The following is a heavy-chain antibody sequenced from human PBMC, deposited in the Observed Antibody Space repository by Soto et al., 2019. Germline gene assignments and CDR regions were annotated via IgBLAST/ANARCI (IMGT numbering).Heavy chain of an antibody. Sequence: AGSLRLSCAASGFKFRNYGMHWVRQGPGKGLEWGSVIWDDGSEKYYEYSVKGRFSISRENSKNTLYLQMNSLRVEDTAIYYCATAPQRRGYGRQYFDPSGHGTLVT. V-gene: IGHV3-33*01. CDR2: IWDDGSEK. D-gene: IGHD5-12*01. CDR1: GFKFRNYG. CDR3: ATAPQRRGYGRQYFDP. J-gene: IGHJ5*02.